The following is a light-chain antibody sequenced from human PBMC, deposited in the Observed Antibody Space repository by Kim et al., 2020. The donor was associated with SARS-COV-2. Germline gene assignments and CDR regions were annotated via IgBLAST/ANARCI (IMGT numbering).Light chain of an antibody. CDR1: QDNSNY. CDR3: QQYNSYPYT. Sequence: SASVGDRVTITCRASQDNSNYLAWFQQKPGKAPESLIFAASSLQSGVPSKFSGSGSGTDFTLTISSLQPEDFATYYCQQYNSYPYTFGQGTKLEI. J-gene: IGKJ2*01. V-gene: IGKV1-16*02. CDR2: AAS.